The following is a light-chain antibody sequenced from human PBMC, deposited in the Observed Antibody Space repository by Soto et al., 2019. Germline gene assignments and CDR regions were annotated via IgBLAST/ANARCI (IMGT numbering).Light chain of an antibody. V-gene: IGKV3-15*01. CDR1: QSVSTN. Sequence: EIVMTQYPATRSVSPVELATLSFRASQSVSTNLAWYQQKPGQAPRLLIYGASTRTTDIPGRFSGSGSGTDFTLTISRLETEDFAVYYCQQYGSSGTFGQGTKVDIK. J-gene: IGKJ1*01. CDR2: GAS. CDR3: QQYGSSGT.